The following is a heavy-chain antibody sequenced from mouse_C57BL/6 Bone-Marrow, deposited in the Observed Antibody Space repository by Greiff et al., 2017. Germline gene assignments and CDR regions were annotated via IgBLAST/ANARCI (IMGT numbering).Heavy chain of an antibody. V-gene: IGHV1-64*01. Sequence: QVQLKQPGAELVKPGASVKLSCKASGYTFTGYWMHWVKQRPGQGLEWIGMIHPNSGSTNYNEKFKSKATLTVDKSSSTAYMQLSSRTSEDSAVYDCARTFFDYWGRGTGLTVTA. CDR2: IHPNSGST. CDR1: GYTFTGYW. CDR3: ARTFFDY. J-gene: IGHJ2*03.